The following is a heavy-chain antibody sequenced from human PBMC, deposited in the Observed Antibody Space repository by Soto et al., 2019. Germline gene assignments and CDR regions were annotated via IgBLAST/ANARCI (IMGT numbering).Heavy chain of an antibody. CDR3: ARDKDYYYGMDV. J-gene: IGHJ6*02. CDR1: GGSISCYC. V-gene: IGHV4-59*01. Sequence: SETLSLTCSVSGGSISCYCWSWIRQPPGKGLEWVGYRHHSGSTNYNASLKSRVTISLDTSRNQFSLKLSSVTAADTAVYYCARDKDYYYGMDVWGQGTTVTVSS. CDR2: RHHSGST.